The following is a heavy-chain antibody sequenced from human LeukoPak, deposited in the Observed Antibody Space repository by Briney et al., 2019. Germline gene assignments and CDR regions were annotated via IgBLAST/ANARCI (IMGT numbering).Heavy chain of an antibody. D-gene: IGHD3-9*01. CDR3: ARAPYYDILRGPYFDY. J-gene: IGHJ4*02. CDR2: VIPMLGKT. CDR1: GGGSFRNYA. V-gene: IGHV1-69*05. Sequence: GSSVKVSCKASGGGSFRNYAMGWVRQAPGQGLEWMGGVIPMLGKTHYAHQFQGRVTITTDESTSTLYMELNSLRSPDTAVYYCARAPYYDILRGPYFDYWGQGTLVTVSA.